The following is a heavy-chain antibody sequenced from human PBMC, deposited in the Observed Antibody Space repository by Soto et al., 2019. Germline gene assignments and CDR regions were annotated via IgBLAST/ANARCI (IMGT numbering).Heavy chain of an antibody. CDR2: IYYSGST. CDR3: ARHSYDEGYYDDY. J-gene: IGHJ4*02. CDR1: GGSISSYY. Sequence: SETLSLTCTVSGGSISSYYWSWIRQPPGKGLEWIGYIYYSGSTNYNPSLKSRVTISVDTSKNQFSLKLSSVTAADTAVYYCARHSYDEGYYDDYWGQGTLVTVSS. V-gene: IGHV4-59*01. D-gene: IGHD3-22*01.